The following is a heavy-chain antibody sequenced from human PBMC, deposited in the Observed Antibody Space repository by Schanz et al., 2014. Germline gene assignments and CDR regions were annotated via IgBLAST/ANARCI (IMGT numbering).Heavy chain of an antibody. CDR1: GGSFSAYH. D-gene: IGHD2-2*01. Sequence: QVQLQQWGAGLLKPSETLSLICVINGGSFSAYHWSWLRQSPGKGPEWIGEISHDGTTNYNPSLKSRVTISGDPSKNQFSVNLTSVTAADTAVYYCARLQSSSWYRGWFDPWGQGTLVTVSS. V-gene: IGHV4-34*02. CDR3: ARLQSSSWYRGWFDP. CDR2: ISHDGTT. J-gene: IGHJ5*02.